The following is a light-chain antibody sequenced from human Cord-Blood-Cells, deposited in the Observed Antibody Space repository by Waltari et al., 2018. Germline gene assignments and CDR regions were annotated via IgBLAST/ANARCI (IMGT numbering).Light chain of an antibody. CDR1: RPNIGSNT. V-gene: IGLV1-44*01. Sequence: QSVLTQPPSASGTPGQRVTISCSGSRPNIGSNTVNWYQQHPGTAPKHLIYSNNQRPSGVPDRFSGSKSGTSASLAISGLQSEDEADYYCAAWDDSLNGSWVFGGGTKLTVL. CDR3: AAWDDSLNGSWV. J-gene: IGLJ3*02. CDR2: SNN.